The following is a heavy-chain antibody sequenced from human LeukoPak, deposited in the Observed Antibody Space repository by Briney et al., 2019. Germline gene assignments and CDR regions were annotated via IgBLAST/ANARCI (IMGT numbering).Heavy chain of an antibody. J-gene: IGHJ4*02. Sequence: PGGSLRLSCAASGFTFSNAWMSRVRQAPGKGLEWVGRIKSKTDGGTTDYAAPVKGRFTISRDDSKNTLYLQMNSLKTEDTAVYYCTTGYYYYDSSGTKYYFDYWGQGTLVTVSS. CDR3: TTGYYYYDSSGTKYYFDY. CDR2: IKSKTDGGTT. D-gene: IGHD3-22*01. CDR1: GFTFSNAW. V-gene: IGHV3-15*01.